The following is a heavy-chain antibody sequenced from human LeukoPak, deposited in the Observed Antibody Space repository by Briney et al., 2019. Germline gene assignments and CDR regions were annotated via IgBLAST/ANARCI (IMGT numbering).Heavy chain of an antibody. Sequence: GGSLRLSCAASGFTFSSYGMHWVRQAPGKGLEWVSSISSSSSYIYYADSVKGRFTISRDNAKNALYLQMNSLRAEDTAVYYCARVGGYSYDLDYWGQGTLVTVSS. CDR2: ISSSSSYI. CDR1: GFTFSSYG. J-gene: IGHJ4*02. D-gene: IGHD5-18*01. CDR3: ARVGGYSYDLDY. V-gene: IGHV3-21*01.